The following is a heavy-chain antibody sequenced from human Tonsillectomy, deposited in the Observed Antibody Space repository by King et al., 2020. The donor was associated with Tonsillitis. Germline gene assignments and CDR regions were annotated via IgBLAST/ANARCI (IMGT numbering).Heavy chain of an antibody. D-gene: IGHD6-19*01. CDR3: ARGSGQWPRAFDI. Sequence: VQLQQWGAGLLKPSETLSLTCAVYGGSFSGYYWSWIRQPPGKGLEWIGEINHSGSTNYNPSLKSRFTISVDTSKNQFSLKLSSVTAADTAVYYCARGSGQWPRAFDIWGQGTMVTVSS. CDR1: GGSFSGYY. V-gene: IGHV4-34*01. CDR2: INHSGST. J-gene: IGHJ3*02.